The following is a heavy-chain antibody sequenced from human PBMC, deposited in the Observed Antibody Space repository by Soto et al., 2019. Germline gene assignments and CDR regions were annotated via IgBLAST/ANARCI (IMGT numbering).Heavy chain of an antibody. V-gene: IGHV1-69*12. D-gene: IGHD6-6*01. Sequence: QVQLVQSGAEVKKPGSSVKVSCKASGGTFSSYAIRWVRQAPGQGLEWTGGITPIFGAADYAQKFQGRVTITADESTSTAYMERSMLRSEDTAVYYCAGDGIAARPIAWFDPWGQGTLVTVSS. CDR1: GGTFSSYA. CDR2: ITPIFGAA. CDR3: AGDGIAARPIAWFDP. J-gene: IGHJ5*02.